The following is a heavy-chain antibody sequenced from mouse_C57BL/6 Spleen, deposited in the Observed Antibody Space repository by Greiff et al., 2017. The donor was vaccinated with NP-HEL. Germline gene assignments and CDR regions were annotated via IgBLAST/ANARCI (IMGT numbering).Heavy chain of an antibody. Sequence: EVKLVESGPGLVKPSQSLSLTCSVTGYSITSGYYWNWIRQFPGNKLEWMGYISYDGSNNYNPSLKNRISITRDTSKNQFFLKWNSVTTEDTATYYCATSYDYDNYWGQGTTLTVSS. CDR2: ISYDGSN. D-gene: IGHD2-4*01. J-gene: IGHJ2*01. CDR1: GYSITSGYY. CDR3: ATSYDYDNY. V-gene: IGHV3-6*01.